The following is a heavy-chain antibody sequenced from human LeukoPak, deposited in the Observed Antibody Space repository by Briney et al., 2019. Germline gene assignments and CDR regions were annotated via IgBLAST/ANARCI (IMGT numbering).Heavy chain of an antibody. CDR1: GYSFTSYW. Sequence: GESLKISCKGSGYSFTSYWIGWVRQMPGKSLEWMGIIYPGDSDTRYSPSFQGQVTISADKSISTAYLQWSSLKASDTAMYYCARGRGYSGYDGDYALDYWGQGTLVTVSS. CDR2: IYPGDSDT. CDR3: ARGRGYSGYDGDYALDY. J-gene: IGHJ4*02. V-gene: IGHV5-51*01. D-gene: IGHD5-12*01.